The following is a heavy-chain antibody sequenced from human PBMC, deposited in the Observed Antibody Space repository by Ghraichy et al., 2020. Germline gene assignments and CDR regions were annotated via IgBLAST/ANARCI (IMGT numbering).Heavy chain of an antibody. CDR2: IYYSGST. V-gene: IGHV4-59*01. CDR3: ARAREMVAARPSWFDP. Sequence: SETLSLTCTVSGGSISSYYWSWIRQPPGKGLEWIGYIYYSGSTNYNPSLKSRVTISVDTSKNQFSLKLSSVTAADTAVYYCARAREMVAARPSWFDPWGQGTLVTVSS. D-gene: IGHD6-6*01. CDR1: GGSISSYY. J-gene: IGHJ5*02.